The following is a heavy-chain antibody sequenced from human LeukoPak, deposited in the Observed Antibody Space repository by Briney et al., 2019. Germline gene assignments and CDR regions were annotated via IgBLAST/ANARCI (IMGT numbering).Heavy chain of an antibody. V-gene: IGHV1-46*01. CDR1: GYTFTSYY. CDR3: ASSDSIVVPDY. D-gene: IGHD2-2*01. CDR2: INPSGGST. Sequence: ASVKVSCKASGYTFTSYYMHWVRQAPGQGLEWMGIINPSGGSTSYAQKFQGRVTMTRDTSTSTVYMEPSSLRSEDTAVYYCASSDSIVVPDYWGQGTLVTVSS. J-gene: IGHJ4*02.